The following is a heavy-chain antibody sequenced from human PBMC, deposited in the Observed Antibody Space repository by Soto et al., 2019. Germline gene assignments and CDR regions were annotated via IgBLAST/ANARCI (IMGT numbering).Heavy chain of an antibody. Sequence: QVQLVQAGAEVKKPGASVKVSCKASGYTFTSYDINWVRQATGQGLEWMGWMNPNSGNTGYAQKFQGRVTMTRNTSISTAYMELSSLRSEDTAVYYCARALYGSNQKPDWFDPWGQGTLVTVSS. CDR2: MNPNSGNT. D-gene: IGHD3-10*01. V-gene: IGHV1-8*01. CDR1: GYTFTSYD. CDR3: ARALYGSNQKPDWFDP. J-gene: IGHJ5*02.